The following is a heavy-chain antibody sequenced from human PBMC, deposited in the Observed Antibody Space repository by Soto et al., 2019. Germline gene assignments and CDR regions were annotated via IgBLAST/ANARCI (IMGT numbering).Heavy chain of an antibody. Sequence: QVQLVQSGAEVKKPGASVKVSCKASGYTYTSYAMHWVRQAPGQRLEWMGWINAGNGNTKYSQKIQGRVPITRDTSESTAYIELSSLRSEDTAVYYCARDRPPTDDWGQGTLVTGSS. V-gene: IGHV1-3*01. J-gene: IGHJ4*02. CDR1: GYTYTSYA. CDR2: INAGNGNT. CDR3: ARDRPPTDD.